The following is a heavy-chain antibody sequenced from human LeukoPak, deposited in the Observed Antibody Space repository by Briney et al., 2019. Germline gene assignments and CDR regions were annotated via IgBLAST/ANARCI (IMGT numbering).Heavy chain of an antibody. J-gene: IGHJ4*02. V-gene: IGHV4-34*01. Sequence: SETLSLTCAVYGGSFSGYYWSWIRQPPGKGLEWIGEINHSGSTNYNPSLKSRVTISVDTSKNQFSLKLSSVTAADTAVYYCARGVWHGDYYFDYWGQGTLVTVSS. D-gene: IGHD4-17*01. CDR3: ARGVWHGDYYFDY. CDR2: INHSGST. CDR1: GGSFSGYY.